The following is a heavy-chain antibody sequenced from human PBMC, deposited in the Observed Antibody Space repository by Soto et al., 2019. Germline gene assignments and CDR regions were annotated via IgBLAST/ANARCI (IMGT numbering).Heavy chain of an antibody. V-gene: IGHV3-15*07. Sequence: GGSLRLSCVASGFTFSNIWMNWVRQAPGKGLESVGRSKSKSDGGTTDYAAPVKGRFTISRDDSKNTLYLQMNSLKSEDTAVYYCVYNMDVWGQGTTVTVSS. J-gene: IGHJ6*02. CDR3: VYNMDV. D-gene: IGHD1-1*01. CDR1: GFTFSNIW. CDR2: SKSKSDGGTT.